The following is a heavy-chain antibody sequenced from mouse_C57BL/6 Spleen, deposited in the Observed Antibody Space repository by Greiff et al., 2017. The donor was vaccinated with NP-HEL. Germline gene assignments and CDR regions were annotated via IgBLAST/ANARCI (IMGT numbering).Heavy chain of an antibody. D-gene: IGHD2-1*01. CDR2: IYPGGGNT. V-gene: IGHV1-66*01. Sequence: QVQLQQSGPELVKPGASVKISCKASGYSFTSYYIHWVKQRPGQGLEWIGWIYPGGGNTKYNEKFKGKATLTADTSSSTAYMQLSSLTSEDSAVYCCARNYGNPWFAYWGQGTLVTVSA. CDR3: ARNYGNPWFAY. J-gene: IGHJ3*01. CDR1: GYSFTSYY.